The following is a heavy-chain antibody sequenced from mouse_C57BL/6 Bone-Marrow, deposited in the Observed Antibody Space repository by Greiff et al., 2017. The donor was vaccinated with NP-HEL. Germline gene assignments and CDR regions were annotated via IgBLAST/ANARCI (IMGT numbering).Heavy chain of an antibody. CDR3: ARGRYYGSK. J-gene: IGHJ4*01. CDR1: GFTFSDYG. CDR2: ISSGSSTI. V-gene: IGHV5-17*01. D-gene: IGHD1-1*01. Sequence: DVMLVESGGGLVKPGGSLKLSCAASGFTFSDYGMHWVRQAPEKGLEWVAYISSGSSTIYYADNVKGRFTISRDNAKNTLFLQMTSLRSEDTAMYYCARGRYYGSKGGQGTSVTVSS.